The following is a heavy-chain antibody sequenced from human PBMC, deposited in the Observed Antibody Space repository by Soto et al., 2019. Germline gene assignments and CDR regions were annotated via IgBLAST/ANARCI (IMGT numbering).Heavy chain of an antibody. CDR2: IDPSDSYT. J-gene: IGHJ6*01. V-gene: IGHV5-10-1*01. D-gene: IGHD3-22*01. Sequence: GASLKISCKGSPYSFTSYWISWVRQMPEKGQEWMGRIDPSDSYTNYSPSFQGHVTISADKSISTAYLQWSSLKASDTAMYYSAGTTGNLAIVQSNYYYYGMGVWGQGTTVTVAS. CDR3: AGTTGNLAIVQSNYYYYGMGV. CDR1: PYSFTSYW.